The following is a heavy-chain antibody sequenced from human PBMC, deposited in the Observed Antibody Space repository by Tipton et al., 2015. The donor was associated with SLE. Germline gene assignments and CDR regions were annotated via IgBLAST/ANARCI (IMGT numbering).Heavy chain of an antibody. J-gene: IGHJ4*02. V-gene: IGHV3-33*01. D-gene: IGHD4-23*01. CDR1: GFTFSSYG. CDR3: ARDYGGNSYFDY. CDR2: IWYDGSNK. Sequence: SGFTFSSYGMHWVRQAPGKGLEWVAVIWYDGSNKYYADSVKGRFTISRDNSKNTLYLQMNSLRAEDTAVYYCARDYGGNSYFDYWGQGTLVTVSS.